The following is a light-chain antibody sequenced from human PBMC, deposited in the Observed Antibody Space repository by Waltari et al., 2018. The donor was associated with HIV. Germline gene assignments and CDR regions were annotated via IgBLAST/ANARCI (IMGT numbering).Light chain of an antibody. Sequence: DIQMTQSPSSLSASVGDRVTITCRASKSISSSLNWYQQKPGKAPKLLIYAASSLQSWVPSRFRGSGSGTYFTLTVSSRQPDDFSAYYCQQSYGTPGTFSQGTKVEIK. J-gene: IGKJ1*01. CDR1: KSISSS. CDR2: AAS. V-gene: IGKV1-39*01. CDR3: QQSYGTPGT.